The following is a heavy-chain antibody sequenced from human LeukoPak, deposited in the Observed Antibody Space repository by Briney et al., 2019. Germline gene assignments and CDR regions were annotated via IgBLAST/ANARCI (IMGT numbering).Heavy chain of an antibody. D-gene: IGHD2-2*02. CDR2: IIPIFGTA. Sequence: GASMKVSCKASAGTFISYAISLVRQAPGQGLEWMGGIIPIFGTANYAQKFQGRVTITTDESTSTAYMELSSLRSEDTAVYYCARETYCSSTSCYIYWGRGTLVTVSS. CDR3: ARETYCSSTSCYIY. V-gene: IGHV1-69*05. CDR1: AGTFISYA. J-gene: IGHJ4*02.